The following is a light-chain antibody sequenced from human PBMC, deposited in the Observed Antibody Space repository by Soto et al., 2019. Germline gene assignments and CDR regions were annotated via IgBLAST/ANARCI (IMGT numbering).Light chain of an antibody. Sequence: ETLMTQSPVALSLSPGEISTLSCGARQNVRKNLAWYQQKPGQAPRLLIYGASTRATGIPARFSGDGSGTEFTLTIDSLQSEDFVVYYCLQYDGWPLTFGQGTRLEI. CDR3: LQYDGWPLT. CDR2: GAS. V-gene: IGKV3-15*01. CDR1: QNVRKN. J-gene: IGKJ5*01.